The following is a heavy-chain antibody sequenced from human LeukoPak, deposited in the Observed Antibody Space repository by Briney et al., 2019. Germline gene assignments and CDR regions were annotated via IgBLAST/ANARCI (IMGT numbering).Heavy chain of an antibody. CDR2: INHSGST. CDR3: ARISNETASDY. D-gene: IGHD2-21*02. Sequence: SETLSLTCAVYGGSFSGYYWSWIRQPPGKGLEWIGEINHSGSTNYNPSLESRVTISVDTSKNQFSLKLSSVTAADTTVYYCARISNETASDYWGQGTLVTVSS. J-gene: IGHJ4*02. CDR1: GGSFSGYY. V-gene: IGHV4-34*01.